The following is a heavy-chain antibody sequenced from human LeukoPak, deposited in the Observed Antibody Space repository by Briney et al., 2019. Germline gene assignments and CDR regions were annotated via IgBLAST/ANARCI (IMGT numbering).Heavy chain of an antibody. D-gene: IGHD3-22*01. CDR1: GVTFSSYS. J-gene: IGHJ4*02. V-gene: IGHV3-74*01. Sequence: GGSLRLSCAASGVTFSSYSMNWVRQAPGKGLVWVSRINSDGSSTSYADSVKGRFTISRDNAKNTLHLQMNSLRAEDTAVYYCAMGPYYYDSSGYYYWGQGTLVTVSS. CDR3: AMGPYYYDSSGYYY. CDR2: INSDGSST.